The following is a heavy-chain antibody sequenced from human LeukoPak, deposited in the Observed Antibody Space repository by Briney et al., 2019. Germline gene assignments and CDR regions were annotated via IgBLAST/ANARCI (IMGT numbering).Heavy chain of an antibody. CDR1: GFTFSSYW. CDR3: ARGRSITLLRGVAMSDGFDV. Sequence: GGSLRLSCAASGFTFSSYWMHWVRQAPGKGLEWVSFIDTSGSYIYYGDSVKGRVTISRDNAKNSLYLQMNGLRAEDTAVYYCARGRSITLLRGVAMSDGFDVWGQGAMVTVPS. D-gene: IGHD3-10*01. CDR2: IDTSGSYI. V-gene: IGHV3-21*01. J-gene: IGHJ3*01.